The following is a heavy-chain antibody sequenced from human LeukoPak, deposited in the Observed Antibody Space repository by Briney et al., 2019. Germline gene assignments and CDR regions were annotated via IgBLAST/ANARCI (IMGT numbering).Heavy chain of an antibody. CDR3: AKEGPDYYDSSGYWREFDY. J-gene: IGHJ4*02. CDR1: GFTFSSYA. Sequence: PGGSLRLSCAASGFTFSSYAMSWVRQAPGKGLEWVSAISGSGGSTYYADSVKGRFTISRDNSKNTLYLQMGSLRAEDTAVYYCAKEGPDYYDSSGYWREFDYWGQGTLVTVSS. CDR2: ISGSGGST. D-gene: IGHD3-22*01. V-gene: IGHV3-23*01.